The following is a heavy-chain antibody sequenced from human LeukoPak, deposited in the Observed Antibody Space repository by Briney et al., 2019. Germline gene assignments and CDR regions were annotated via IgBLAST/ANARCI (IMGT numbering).Heavy chain of an antibody. CDR1: GFTFSSYG. D-gene: IGHD3-10*01. CDR3: ARSGLLEEFDY. Sequence: PGGSLRLSCAASGFTFSSYGMHWVRQAPGKGLEWVAVIWYDGSNKYYADSVKGRFTISRDNSKNTLYLQMNSLRAEDTAVYYCARSGLLEEFDYWGQGTLVTVSS. V-gene: IGHV3-33*01. CDR2: IWYDGSNK. J-gene: IGHJ4*02.